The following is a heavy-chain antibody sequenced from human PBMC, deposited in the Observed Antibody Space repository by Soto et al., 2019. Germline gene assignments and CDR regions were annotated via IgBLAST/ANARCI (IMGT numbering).Heavy chain of an antibody. V-gene: IGHV3-23*01. CDR3: AHPRGYGVFDAIDI. J-gene: IGHJ3*02. Sequence: PGGSLRLSCAASGFIFENFGMSWVRQAPGKGLEWISSISGSGFKKYYADSVKGRFTISRDNSKSTVYLELNNLSAEDTAVYYCAHPRGYGVFDAIDIWGQGTMVTVSS. CDR2: ISGSGFKK. CDR1: GFIFENFG. D-gene: IGHD4-17*01.